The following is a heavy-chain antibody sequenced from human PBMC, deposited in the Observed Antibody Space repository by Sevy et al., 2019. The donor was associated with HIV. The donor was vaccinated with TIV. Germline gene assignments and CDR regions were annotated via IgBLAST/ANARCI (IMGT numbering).Heavy chain of an antibody. J-gene: IGHJ1*01. V-gene: IGHV1-18*01. CDR3: AREVELSYGNFFQH. CDR2: ISAYNGNT. CDR1: GYTFTSYG. Sequence: ASVKVSCKASGYTFTSYGISWVRQAPGQGLEWMGWISAYNGNTNYAQKHQGRVTMTTDTSTSTAYMELRSLRSDDTAVYYGAREVELSYGNFFQHWGQGTLVTVSS. D-gene: IGHD1-7*01.